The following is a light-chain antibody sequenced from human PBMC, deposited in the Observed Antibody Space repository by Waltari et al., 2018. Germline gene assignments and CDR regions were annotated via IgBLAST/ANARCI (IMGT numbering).Light chain of an antibody. CDR3: SSYTSSSTPVV. Sequence: QSALTQPASVSGSPGQSITISCTGTSRDAVGYHYVSWYQQHPGKAPKLMLYEVSNRPSGVSNRFSGSKSGNTASLTISGLQAEDAADYYCSSYTSSSTPVVFGGGTKLTVL. CDR1: SRDAVGYHY. V-gene: IGLV2-14*01. CDR2: EVS. J-gene: IGLJ2*01.